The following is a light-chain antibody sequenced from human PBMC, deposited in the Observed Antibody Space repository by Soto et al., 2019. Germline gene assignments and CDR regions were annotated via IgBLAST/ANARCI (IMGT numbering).Light chain of an antibody. V-gene: IGLV2-11*01. CDR3: SSYAGSSNV. CDR1: SSDFGGYNY. J-gene: IGLJ1*01. Sequence: QSVLTQPRSVSGSPGQSVTISCTGTSSDFGGYNYVSWYQHHPGKAPKLMIYDVNKRPSGVPDRFSGSKSGNTASLTVSGLQAEDEADYYCSSYAGSSNVFGTGTKVTVL. CDR2: DVN.